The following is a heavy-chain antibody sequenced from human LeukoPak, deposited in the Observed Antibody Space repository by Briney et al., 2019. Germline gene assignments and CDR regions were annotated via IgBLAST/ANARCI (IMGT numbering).Heavy chain of an antibody. Sequence: SETLSLTCTASGGSISSSSYYWGWIRQPPGKGLEWIGSIYYSGSTYYNPSLKSRVTISVDTSKNQFSLKLSSVTAADTAVYYCARDPLYLTVDSVYWGQGTLVTVSS. CDR3: ARDPLYLTVDSVY. CDR2: IYYSGST. CDR1: GGSISSSSYY. J-gene: IGHJ4*02. V-gene: IGHV4-39*07. D-gene: IGHD4-23*01.